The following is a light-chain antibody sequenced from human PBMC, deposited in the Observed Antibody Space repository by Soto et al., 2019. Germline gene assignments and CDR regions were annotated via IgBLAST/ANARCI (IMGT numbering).Light chain of an antibody. J-gene: IGLJ3*02. CDR3: AAWGDSLNTWV. CDR1: SSNIGSNA. CDR2: SDD. V-gene: IGLV1-44*01. Sequence: QSVLTQPPSASGTPGQRVTISCSGSSSNIGSNAVSWYQHFPGTAPKVLIYSDDQRPSGVPDRFSGSKSGTSASLAISGLRADDEADYFCAAWGDSLNTWVFGGGTKVTVL.